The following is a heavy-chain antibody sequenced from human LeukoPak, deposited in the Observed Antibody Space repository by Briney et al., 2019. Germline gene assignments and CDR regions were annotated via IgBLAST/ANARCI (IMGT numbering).Heavy chain of an antibody. CDR2: ISGSGGST. J-gene: IGHJ4*02. Sequence: GGSLRLSCAVSVFTFSSYDMSWVRQDPGKGLEWVSAISGSGGSTYYADSVKGRFTISRDNSKNTLYLQMTSLRAEDTAVYYCGKSPEYDSYWSFDYWGQGTLVTVSS. CDR1: VFTFSSYD. V-gene: IGHV3-23*01. CDR3: GKSPEYDSYWSFDY. D-gene: IGHD3-10*01.